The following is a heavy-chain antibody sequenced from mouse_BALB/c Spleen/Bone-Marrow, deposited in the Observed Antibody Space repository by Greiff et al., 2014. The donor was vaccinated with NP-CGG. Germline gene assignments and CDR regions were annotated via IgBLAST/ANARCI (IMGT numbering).Heavy chain of an antibody. J-gene: IGHJ2*01. V-gene: IGHV1-80*01. CDR2: IYPGDGDT. CDR1: GYAFSSYW. D-gene: IGHD4-1*01. Sequence: LQESGAELVRPGSSVKISCKASGYAFSSYWMNWVKQRPGQGLEWIGQIYPGDGDTNYNGKFKGKATLTADKSSSTAYMQLSSLASEDSAVYFCAGVGNWADYWGQGTTLTVSS. CDR3: AGVGNWADY.